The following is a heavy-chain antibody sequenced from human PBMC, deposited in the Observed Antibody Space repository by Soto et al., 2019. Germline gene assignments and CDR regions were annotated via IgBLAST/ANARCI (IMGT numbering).Heavy chain of an antibody. V-gene: IGHV1-69*01. CDR1: GGVFSTYA. D-gene: IGHD3-10*01. J-gene: IGHJ4*02. CDR3: ARDRDDYGSGNYYNRIDF. Sequence: QVQLVQSGAEVKQPGSSVKVSCKASGGVFSTYAISWWRQAPGQGLEWMGGIIPLFGTPNSAQRFQGRVTITADESTSTAYMDLSRLRSEDTAVYYCARDRDDYGSGNYYNRIDFWGQGTLVTVSS. CDR2: IIPLFGTP.